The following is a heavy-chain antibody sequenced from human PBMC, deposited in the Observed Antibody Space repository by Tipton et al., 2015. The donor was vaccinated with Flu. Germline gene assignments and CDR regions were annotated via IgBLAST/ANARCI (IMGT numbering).Heavy chain of an antibody. J-gene: IGHJ3*02. D-gene: IGHD3-22*01. CDR3: ARGPRGSGYSYAFDI. CDR1: GGSMRGYD. V-gene: IGHV4-59*01. CDR2: MSYSGTT. Sequence: TLSLTCIASGGSMRGYDWSWIRQAPGKGLEWIGYMSYSGTTDYNPSVAGRVTISVDTSKNQGSLELSRVTVADTAMYFCARGPRGSGYSYAFDIWGRGTMVTVSS.